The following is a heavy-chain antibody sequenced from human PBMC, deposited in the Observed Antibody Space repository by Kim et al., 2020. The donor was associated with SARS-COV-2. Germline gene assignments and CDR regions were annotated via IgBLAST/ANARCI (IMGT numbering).Heavy chain of an antibody. D-gene: IGHD3-16*01. J-gene: IGHJ4*02. CDR3: TTDLGGGDAID. CDR1: GFTFSNAW. CDR2: IKSKTDGGTT. Sequence: GGSLRLSCAASGFTFSNAWMSWVRQAPGKGLEWVGRIKSKTDGGTTDYAAPVKGRFTISRDDSKNTLYLQMNSLKTEDTAGYYCTTDLGGGDAIDWGQGTLVTVSS. V-gene: IGHV3-15*01.